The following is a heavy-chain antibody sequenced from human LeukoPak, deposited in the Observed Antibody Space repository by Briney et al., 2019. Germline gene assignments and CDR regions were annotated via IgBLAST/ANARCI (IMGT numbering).Heavy chain of an antibody. CDR1: GFTFSSYA. CDR3: ARVPTRWAAPYYYYGMDV. V-gene: IGHV3-23*01. D-gene: IGHD1-1*01. J-gene: IGHJ6*02. Sequence: PGGSLRLSCAASGFTFSSYAMSWVRQAPGKGLEWVSAISGNGGSTYYADSVKGRFTISRDNSKNTLYLQMNSLRAEDTAVYYCARVPTRWAAPYYYYGMDVWGQGTTVTVSS. CDR2: ISGNGGST.